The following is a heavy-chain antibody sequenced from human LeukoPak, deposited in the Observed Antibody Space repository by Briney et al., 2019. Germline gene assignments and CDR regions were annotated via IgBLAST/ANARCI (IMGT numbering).Heavy chain of an antibody. D-gene: IGHD2/OR15-2a*01. V-gene: IGHV4-59*01. CDR3: ARDFSAAFDI. CDR2: IYDSGTT. Sequence: SETLSLTCTVSGGSFGNYYWSWIRQPPGKGLEWIGYIYDSGTTNYNPSLKSRVTISVDTSKNQFSLKLSSVTAADTAVYYCARDFSAAFDIWGQGTMVTVSS. CDR1: GGSFGNYY. J-gene: IGHJ3*02.